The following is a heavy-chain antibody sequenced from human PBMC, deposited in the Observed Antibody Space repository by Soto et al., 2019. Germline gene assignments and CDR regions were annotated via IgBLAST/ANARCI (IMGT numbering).Heavy chain of an antibody. CDR2: INHSGST. CDR3: ARGLSSGWYNGGKYYFDY. J-gene: IGHJ4*02. V-gene: IGHV4-34*01. D-gene: IGHD6-19*01. CDR1: GGSFSGYY. Sequence: QVQLQQWGAGLLKPSETLSLTCAVYGGSFSGYYWSWIRQPPGKGLEWIGEINHSGSTNYNPSLKSRVTLSVYVTKNQFSLKLSAVTAADTAVYYCARGLSSGWYNGGKYYFDYWGEGTLFAVSS.